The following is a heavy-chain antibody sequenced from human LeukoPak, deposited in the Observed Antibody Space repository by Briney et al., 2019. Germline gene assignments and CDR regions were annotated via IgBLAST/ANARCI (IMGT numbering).Heavy chain of an antibody. CDR3: ARDRNIQYSSSWAVDY. CDR1: GFTFSTYG. V-gene: IGHV3-21*01. J-gene: IGHJ4*02. CDR2: ISSSSSYI. D-gene: IGHD6-13*01. Sequence: GGSLRLSCEVSGFTFSTYGMHWVRQAPGKGLEWVSSISSSSSYIYYADSVKGRFTISRDNAKNSLYLQMNSLRAEDTAVYYCARDRNIQYSSSWAVDYWGQGTLVTVSS.